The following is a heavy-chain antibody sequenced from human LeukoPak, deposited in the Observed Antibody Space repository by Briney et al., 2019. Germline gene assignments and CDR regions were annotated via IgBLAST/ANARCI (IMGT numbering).Heavy chain of an antibody. Sequence: ASVKVSCKASGYTFTSYYMHWVRQAPGQGLEWMGIINPSGGSTSYAQKFQGRVTMTRDMSTSTDYMELSSLGSDDTAVYYCARDNSVEDTAWWFDPWGQGTLVTVSS. V-gene: IGHV1-46*01. CDR1: GYTFTSYY. D-gene: IGHD2-21*01. J-gene: IGHJ5*02. CDR3: ARDNSVEDTAWWFDP. CDR2: INPSGGST.